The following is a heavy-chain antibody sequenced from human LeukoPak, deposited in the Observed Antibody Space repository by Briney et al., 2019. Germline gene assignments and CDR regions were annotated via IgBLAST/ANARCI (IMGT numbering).Heavy chain of an antibody. V-gene: IGHV4-38-2*02. CDR2: IYHSGST. D-gene: IGHD4-23*01. Sequence: PSETLSLTCTVSGYSISSGYYWGWIRQPPGKGLEWIGSIYHSGSTYYNPSLKSRVTISVDTSKNQFSLKLSSLTAADTAVYYCARGHLYGGVSYWFDPWGQGTLVTVSS. CDR1: GYSISSGYY. CDR3: ARGHLYGGVSYWFDP. J-gene: IGHJ5*02.